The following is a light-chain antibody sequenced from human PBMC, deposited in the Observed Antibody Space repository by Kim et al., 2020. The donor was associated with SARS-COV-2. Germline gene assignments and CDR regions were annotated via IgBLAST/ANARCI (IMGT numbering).Light chain of an antibody. V-gene: IGLV1-51*01. CDR1: SSNIGNNY. CDR3: GTWDSSLSAAV. J-gene: IGLJ2*01. CDR2: DND. Sequence: QAVVTQPPSVSAAPGQKVTISCSGSSSNIGNNYVSWYQQLPGTAPKLLIYDNDKRPSGIPDRFSGSKSGTSTLGITGIQPGDEADYYCGTWDSSLSAAVFGGGTQLTVL.